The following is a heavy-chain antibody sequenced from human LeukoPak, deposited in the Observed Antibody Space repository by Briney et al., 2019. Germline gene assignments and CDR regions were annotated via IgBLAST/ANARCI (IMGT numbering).Heavy chain of an antibody. V-gene: IGHV4-34*01. CDR2: INHSGST. D-gene: IGHD4-17*01. Sequence: SETLSLTCAVYGGSFSGYYWSWIRQPPGKGLEWIGEINHSGSTNYNPSLKSRVTISVDTSKNQFSLKLSSVTAADTAVYYCARGDRTATATNFDYWGQGTLVTVSS. J-gene: IGHJ4*02. CDR1: GGSFSGYY. CDR3: ARGDRTATATNFDY.